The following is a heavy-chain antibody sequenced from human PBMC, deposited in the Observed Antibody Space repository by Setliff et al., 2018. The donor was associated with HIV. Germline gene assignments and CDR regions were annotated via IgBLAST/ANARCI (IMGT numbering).Heavy chain of an antibody. CDR3: ARDASGYSSSWYPFYYYYYMDV. CDR2: IYTSGST. D-gene: IGHD6-13*01. J-gene: IGHJ6*03. Sequence: LSLTCTVSGGSISSYYWSWIRQPAGKGLEWIGRIYTSGSTNYNPSLKSRVTMSVDTSKNQFSLKLSSVTAADTAVYYCARDASGYSSSWYPFYYYYYMDVWGKGTTVTVSS. V-gene: IGHV4-4*07. CDR1: GGSISSYY.